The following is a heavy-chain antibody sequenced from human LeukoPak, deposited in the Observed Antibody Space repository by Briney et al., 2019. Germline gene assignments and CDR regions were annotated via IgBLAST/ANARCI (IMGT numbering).Heavy chain of an antibody. CDR2: ISGSGGST. CDR3: AKGGLLWFGEQSFNDH. V-gene: IGHV3-23*01. Sequence: PGGSLRLSCAASGFTFSSYAMSWVRQAPGKGLEWVSAISGSGGSTYYADSVKGRFTISRHNSKNTLYLQMNSLRAEDTAVYYCAKGGLLWFGEQSFNDHWGQGTLVTVSS. CDR1: GFTFSSYA. J-gene: IGHJ4*02. D-gene: IGHD3-10*01.